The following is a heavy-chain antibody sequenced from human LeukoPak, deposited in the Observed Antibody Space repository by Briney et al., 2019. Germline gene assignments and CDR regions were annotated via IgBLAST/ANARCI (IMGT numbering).Heavy chain of an antibody. V-gene: IGHV3-48*01. Sequence: PGGSLRLSCAASGFTSSSYSMNWVRQAPGKGLEWVSYISSSSSTIYYADPVKGRFTISRDNTKNSLYLQMNSLRAEDTAVYYCARRTVTGAHWWFDPWGQGTLVTVSS. CDR3: ARRTVTGAHWWFDP. CDR1: GFTSSSYS. D-gene: IGHD4-17*01. J-gene: IGHJ5*02. CDR2: ISSSSSTI.